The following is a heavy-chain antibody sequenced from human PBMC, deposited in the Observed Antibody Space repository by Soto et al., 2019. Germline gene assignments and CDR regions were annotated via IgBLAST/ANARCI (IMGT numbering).Heavy chain of an antibody. J-gene: IGHJ4*02. CDR1: GDSVSSNSVA. CDR2: TYYRSKWYN. Sequence: QVQLQQSGPGLVKPSQTLSLTCAISGDSVSSNSVAWNWIRQSPSRGLEWLGRTYYRSKWYNDFAPSVKSRITINADTSKNQFSLQLNSVTPDDTAVYYCARNGFNQYLSPFDFWGQGTLVTVSS. D-gene: IGHD2-2*02. V-gene: IGHV6-1*01. CDR3: ARNGFNQYLSPFDF.